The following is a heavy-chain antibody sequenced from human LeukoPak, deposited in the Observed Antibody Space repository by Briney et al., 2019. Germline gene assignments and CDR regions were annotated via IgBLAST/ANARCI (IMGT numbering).Heavy chain of an antibody. V-gene: IGHV3-21*01. CDR2: ISSSSSYI. Sequence: PGGTLRLSCTASGFTFSWHGMNWVRQAPGKGLEWVSSISSSSSYIYYADSVKGRFTISRDNAKNSLYLQMNSLRAEDTAVYYCARAVEHGVGYYYYYYYMDVWGKGTTVTVSS. CDR1: GFTFSWHG. J-gene: IGHJ6*03. CDR3: ARAVEHGVGYYYYYYYMDV. D-gene: IGHD2-8*01.